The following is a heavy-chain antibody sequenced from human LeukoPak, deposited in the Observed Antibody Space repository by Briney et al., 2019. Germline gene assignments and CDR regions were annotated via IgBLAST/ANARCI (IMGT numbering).Heavy chain of an antibody. CDR2: IIPIFGTA. J-gene: IGHJ4*02. CDR3: ARDSGSYRVQPYYFDY. Sequence: SVKVSCKASGGTFSSYAISWVRQAPGQGLEWMGGIIPIFGTANYAQKFQGRVTITTDESTSTAYMELSSLRSEDTAVYYCARDSGSYRVQPYYFDYWGQGTLVTVSS. CDR1: GGTFSSYA. D-gene: IGHD1-26*01. V-gene: IGHV1-69*05.